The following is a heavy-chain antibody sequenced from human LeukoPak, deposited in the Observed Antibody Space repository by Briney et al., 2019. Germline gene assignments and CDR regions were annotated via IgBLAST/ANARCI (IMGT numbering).Heavy chain of an antibody. Sequence: ASVKVSCKASGYTFTGYYMHWVRQAPGQGLEWMGGIIPVFGTANYAQKFQGRVTITADESTSTAYMELSSLRSEDTAVYYCARVAAGTGGTDYWGRGTLVTVSS. CDR3: ARVAAGTGGTDY. CDR2: IIPVFGTA. V-gene: IGHV1-69*13. D-gene: IGHD6-19*01. J-gene: IGHJ4*02. CDR1: GYTFTGYY.